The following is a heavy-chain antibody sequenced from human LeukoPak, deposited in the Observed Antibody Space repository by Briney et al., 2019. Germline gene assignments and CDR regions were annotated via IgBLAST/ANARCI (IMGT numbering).Heavy chain of an antibody. CDR2: LYYGVST. J-gene: IGHJ4*02. V-gene: IGHV3-53*01. Sequence: GGSLRLSCVVSGFTVSGDCISWLRQAPGKGLEWVSVLYYGVSTFYKDSVKGRFTTSGDNFKNTVYLQMNSLRAEDTAVYYCARGRQNYGDYPYWGQGTLVTVSS. CDR1: GFTVSGDC. D-gene: IGHD4-17*01. CDR3: ARGRQNYGDYPY.